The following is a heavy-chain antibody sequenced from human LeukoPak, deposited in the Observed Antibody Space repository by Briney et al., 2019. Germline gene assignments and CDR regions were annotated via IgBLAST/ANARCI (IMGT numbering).Heavy chain of an antibody. CDR3: ARVPSLHYYYDSSGYEDY. Sequence: SVKVSCKASGGTFSSYAISWVRQAPGQGLEWMGGIIPIFGTANYAQKFQGRVTITADESTSTAYMELRSLRSDDTAVYYCARVPSLHYYYDSSGYEDYWGQGTLVTVSS. D-gene: IGHD3-22*01. V-gene: IGHV1-69*13. CDR2: IIPIFGTA. J-gene: IGHJ4*02. CDR1: GGTFSSYA.